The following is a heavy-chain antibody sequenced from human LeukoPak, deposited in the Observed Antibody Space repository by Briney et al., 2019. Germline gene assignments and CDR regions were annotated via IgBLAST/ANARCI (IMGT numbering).Heavy chain of an antibody. CDR3: AKTYDILTGYSAYFDY. CDR1: GFTFSSYG. Sequence: GGSLRLSCAASGFTFSSYGMHWVRHAPGKGLEWVAVIWYDGSNKYYADSVKGRFTISRDNSKNTLYLQMNSLRAEDTAVYYCAKTYDILTGYSAYFDYWGQGTLVTVSS. V-gene: IGHV3-33*06. CDR2: IWYDGSNK. D-gene: IGHD3-9*01. J-gene: IGHJ4*02.